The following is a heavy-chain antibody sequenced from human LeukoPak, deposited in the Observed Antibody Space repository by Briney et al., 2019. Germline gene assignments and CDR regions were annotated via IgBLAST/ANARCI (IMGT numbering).Heavy chain of an antibody. Sequence: SVKVSCKASGLTFTSSAVQWVRQARGQRLEWIGWIVVGSGNTNYAQKFQERVTITRDMSTSTAYMELSSLRSEDTALYYCARSVPDYTRFDYWGQGALVTVSS. CDR2: IVVGSGNT. CDR3: ARSVPDYTRFDY. D-gene: IGHD4-11*01. CDR1: GLTFTSSA. V-gene: IGHV1-58*01. J-gene: IGHJ4*02.